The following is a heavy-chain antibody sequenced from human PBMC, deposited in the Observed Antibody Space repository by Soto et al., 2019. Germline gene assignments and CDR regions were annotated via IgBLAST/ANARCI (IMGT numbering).Heavy chain of an antibody. V-gene: IGHV3-74*01. CDR2: VNPDGTTT. CDR1: GFTFSTYW. Sequence: EVQLVESGGGLVQPGGSLRLSCAASGFTFSTYWMHWVRQVPGKGLVWVSRVNPDGTTTNYAASVKGRFTISRDNAKNTLHLQMNSLRVDDTAVYCCARDLAGVDDSWGQGTLVTVSS. D-gene: IGHD7-27*01. CDR3: ARDLAGVDDS. J-gene: IGHJ4*02.